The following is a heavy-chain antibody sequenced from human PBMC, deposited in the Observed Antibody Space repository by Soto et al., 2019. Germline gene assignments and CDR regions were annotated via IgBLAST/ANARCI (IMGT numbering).Heavy chain of an antibody. CDR1: GGSISSSSYY. CDR2: IYYSGST. Sequence: PSETLSLTCTVSGGSISSSSYYWGWIRQPPGKGLEWIGSIYYSGSTYYNPSLKSRVTISVDTSKNQFSLKLSSVTAADTAVYYCARHERSSYDYWGQGTLVTVSS. V-gene: IGHV4-39*01. J-gene: IGHJ4*02. CDR3: ARHERSSYDY. D-gene: IGHD6-6*01.